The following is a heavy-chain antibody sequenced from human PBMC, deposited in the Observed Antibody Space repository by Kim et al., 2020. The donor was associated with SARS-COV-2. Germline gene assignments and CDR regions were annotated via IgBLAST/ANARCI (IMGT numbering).Heavy chain of an antibody. CDR2: ISGSGGST. D-gene: IGHD6-6*01. CDR1: GFTFSSYA. CDR3: AKDQWGIAARQEYYFDY. J-gene: IGHJ4*02. V-gene: IGHV3-23*01. Sequence: GGSLRLSCAASGFTFSSYAMSWVRQAPGKGLEWVSAISGSGGSTYYADSVKGRFTISRDNSKNTLYLQMNSLRAEDTAVYYCAKDQWGIAARQEYYFDYWGQGTLVTVSS.